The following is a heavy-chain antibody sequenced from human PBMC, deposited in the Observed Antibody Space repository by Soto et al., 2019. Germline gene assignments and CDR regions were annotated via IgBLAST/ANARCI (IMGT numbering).Heavy chain of an antibody. V-gene: IGHV3-23*01. CDR3: AKKIVPAANYYYYGMDV. Sequence: PGGSLRLSCEGSGFTFKESAMNWVRQAPGKGLEWVASISDTGASTWYAESVRGRLSISRDNSKNTLYLQMNSLRGEDTAVYYCAKKIVPAANYYYYGMDVWGQGTTVTVSS. J-gene: IGHJ6*02. CDR1: GFTFKESA. CDR2: ISDTGAST. D-gene: IGHD2-2*01.